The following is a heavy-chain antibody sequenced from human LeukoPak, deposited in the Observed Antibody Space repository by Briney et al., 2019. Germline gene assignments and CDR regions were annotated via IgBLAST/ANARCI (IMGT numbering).Heavy chain of an antibody. CDR3: ATMDFYFDY. CDR1: GGSISSSSYY. Sequence: PSETLSLTCTVFGGSISSSSYYWGWIRQPPGKGLEWIGSIYYSGSTYYNPSLKSRVTIPVDTSKNQFSLKLSSVTAADTAVYYCATMDFYFDYWGQGTLVTVSS. D-gene: IGHD3/OR15-3a*01. CDR2: IYYSGST. J-gene: IGHJ4*02. V-gene: IGHV4-39*01.